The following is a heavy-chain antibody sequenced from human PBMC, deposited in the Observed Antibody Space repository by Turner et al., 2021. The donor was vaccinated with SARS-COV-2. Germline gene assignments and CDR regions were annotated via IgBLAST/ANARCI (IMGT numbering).Heavy chain of an antibody. Sequence: QVQLVESGGGVVQPGRSLRLSCAASGFTFSSYDMHWVRQAPGKGVEWVAVIWYDGSNKYYADSVKGRFTISRDNSKNTLYLQMNSLRAEDTAVYYCARQTDSSTWQTYYFDYWGQGTLVTVSS. CDR3: ARQTDSSTWQTYYFDY. D-gene: IGHD6-13*01. CDR2: IWYDGSNK. V-gene: IGHV3-33*01. J-gene: IGHJ4*02. CDR1: GFTFSSYD.